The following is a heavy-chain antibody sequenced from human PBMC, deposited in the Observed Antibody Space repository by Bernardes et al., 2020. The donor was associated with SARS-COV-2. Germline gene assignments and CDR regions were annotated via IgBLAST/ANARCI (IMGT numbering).Heavy chain of an antibody. V-gene: IGHV3-30-3*01. CDR2: ISNDGSIK. J-gene: IGHJ4*02. CDR3: TRGLELELITWFDY. D-gene: IGHD1-7*01. Sequence: SLIRSCTASGFTFSSSAMHWVRQAPGKGPEWVAVISNDGSIKYYTDSVKGRFTISRDNSKNTLYLLMNSLRTDDTAVYYCTRGLELELITWFDYWGQGTLVTVSS. CDR1: GFTFSSSA.